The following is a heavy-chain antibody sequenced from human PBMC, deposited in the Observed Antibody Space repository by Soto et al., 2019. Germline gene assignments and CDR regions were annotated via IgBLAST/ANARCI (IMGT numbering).Heavy chain of an antibody. Sequence: ASVKVSCKASVYTFTSYAMHWVRQAPGQRLEWMGWINAGNGNTKYSQKFQGRVTITRDTSASTAYMELSSLRSEDMAVYYCARDFVVAGLVFDYWRQGTLVTVSS. CDR2: INAGNGNT. CDR3: ARDFVVAGLVFDY. D-gene: IGHD6-19*01. V-gene: IGHV1-3*01. CDR1: VYTFTSYA. J-gene: IGHJ4*02.